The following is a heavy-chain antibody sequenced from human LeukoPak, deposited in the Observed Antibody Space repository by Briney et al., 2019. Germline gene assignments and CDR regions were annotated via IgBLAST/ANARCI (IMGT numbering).Heavy chain of an antibody. CDR1: GASISSCDYY. J-gene: IGHJ4*02. CDR3: ARVVPAAIRGIDY. Sequence: SQTLSLTCNVSGASISSCDYYWSWKRQPPGKGLEWIGYYYYSASNYSNPSLKSRATISVDTSKNQFSLKLSSVTAADTVVYYCARVVPAAIRGIDYWGQGTLVTVSS. V-gene: IGHV4-30-4*01. CDR2: YYYSASN. D-gene: IGHD2-2*02.